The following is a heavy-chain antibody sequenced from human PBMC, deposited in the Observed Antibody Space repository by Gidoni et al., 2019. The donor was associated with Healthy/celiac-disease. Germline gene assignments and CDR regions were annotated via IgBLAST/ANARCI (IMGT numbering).Heavy chain of an antibody. V-gene: IGHV3-33*01. CDR1: GFTFRSYG. Sequence: QVQLVESGGGVVQPGRSRRRSCAASGFTFRSYGMHWVRQAPGKGLEWVAFIWYYGSNIYYADSVKGRFTISRDNSKNTLYLQMNSLRAEDTAVYYCARDGPRIAALHYWGQGTLVTVSS. D-gene: IGHD6-6*01. J-gene: IGHJ4*02. CDR2: IWYYGSNI. CDR3: ARDGPRIAALHY.